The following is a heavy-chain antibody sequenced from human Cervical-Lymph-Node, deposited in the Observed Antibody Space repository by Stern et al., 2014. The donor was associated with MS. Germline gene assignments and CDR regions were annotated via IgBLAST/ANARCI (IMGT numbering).Heavy chain of an antibody. D-gene: IGHD4/OR15-4a*01. CDR1: GGSISSGGYY. CDR3: ARTLYGTNNFDY. V-gene: IGHV4-31*03. J-gene: IGHJ4*02. CDR2: IYHSGNT. Sequence: QVQLQESGPGLVKPSQTLSLTCSVSGGSISSGGYYWNWIRQHPGKGLEWIGYIYHSGNTYFNPSLKSRLSMSVDTSANLFSLKVNFVTAADTAVYYCARTLYGTNNFDYWGQGTLVTVSS.